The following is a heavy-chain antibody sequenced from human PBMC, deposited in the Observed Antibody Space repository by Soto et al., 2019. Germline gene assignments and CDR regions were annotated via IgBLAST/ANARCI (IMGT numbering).Heavy chain of an antibody. CDR1: GCTFSYHW. D-gene: IGHD4-4*01. J-gene: IGHJ6*03. CDR3: TRDIQGTYSYYLDL. CDR2: INQDGGAR. V-gene: IGHV3-7*01. Sequence: EVQLVESGGGLVQPGGSLRLSFEASGCTFSYHWMSWVRQAPGKWLEWVANINQDGGARFYVDSVKGRFTISRDNAKNSLCLQMSSLRAEDTAVYYWTRDIQGTYSYYLDLWGRGTTATVS.